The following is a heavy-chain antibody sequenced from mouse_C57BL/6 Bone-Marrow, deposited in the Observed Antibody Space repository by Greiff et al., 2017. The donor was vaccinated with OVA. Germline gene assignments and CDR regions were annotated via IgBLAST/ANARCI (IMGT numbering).Heavy chain of an antibody. J-gene: IGHJ4*01. D-gene: IGHD1-1*01. CDR1: GYTFTSYW. Sequence: VQLQQSGAELVKPGASVKLSCTASGYTFTSYWMHWVTQRPGQGLEWIGRIDPNGGGTKYTEKFKGKATLTVDNTSSTAYLQLSSLTSEDSAVYDCARCAYGSSYDYAMDYWGKGTSVTVST. CDR2: IDPNGGGT. V-gene: IGHV1-72*01. CDR3: ARCAYGSSYDYAMDY.